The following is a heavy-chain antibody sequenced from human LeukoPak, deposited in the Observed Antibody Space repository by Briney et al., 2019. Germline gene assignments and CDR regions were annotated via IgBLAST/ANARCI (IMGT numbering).Heavy chain of an antibody. J-gene: IGHJ2*01. CDR2: INPSGDNT. D-gene: IGHD1-26*01. V-gene: IGHV1-46*01. Sequence: GASVKVSCKASGYTFTNYYIHWVRQAPGQGLEWMGIINPSGDNTWYAQKFQGRVTMTRDMSTSTAYMELSSLRSEDTAVYYCARDNSVGDTAWWFDPWGRGTLVTVSS. CDR1: GYTFTNYY. CDR3: ARDNSVGDTAWWFDP.